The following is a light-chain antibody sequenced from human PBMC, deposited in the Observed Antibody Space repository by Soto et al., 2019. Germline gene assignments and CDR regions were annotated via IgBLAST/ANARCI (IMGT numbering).Light chain of an antibody. Sequence: QSVLTQPPSASGTPGQRVTISCSGSGSSIGTNTVNWYRQLPGPAPKLLIYGDNKRPSGVAYRFSGSKSGTSATLAISGLQSADEADYYCAAWECKLNNVLFGGVTTVTVL. CDR3: AAWECKLNNVL. CDR2: GDN. J-gene: IGLJ2*01. CDR1: GSSIGTNT. V-gene: IGLV1-44*01.